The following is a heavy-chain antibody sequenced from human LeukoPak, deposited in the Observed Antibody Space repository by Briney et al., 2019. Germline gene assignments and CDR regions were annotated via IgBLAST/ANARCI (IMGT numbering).Heavy chain of an antibody. CDR2: ISGSGGST. Sequence: TGGSLRLSCAASGFTFSSYAMSWVRQAPGKGLEWVSAISGSGGSTYYADSVKGRFTISRDNSKNTLYLQMNSLRAEDTAVYYCAKTRTYYYDSSGYYEGRAFDIWGQGTMVTVSS. V-gene: IGHV3-23*01. CDR1: GFTFSSYA. D-gene: IGHD3-22*01. J-gene: IGHJ3*02. CDR3: AKTRTYYYDSSGYYEGRAFDI.